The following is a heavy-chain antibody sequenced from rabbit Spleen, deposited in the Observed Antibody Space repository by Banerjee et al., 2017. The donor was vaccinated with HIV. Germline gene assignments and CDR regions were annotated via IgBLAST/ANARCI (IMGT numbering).Heavy chain of an antibody. CDR1: GFSFSSSYW. CDR2: IYAGSSGST. Sequence: QSLEESGGDLVKPGASLTLTCTASGFSFSSSYWICWVRQAPGKGLEWIACIYAGSSGSTYYASWAKGRFTISKTSSTTVTLQMTSLTAADTATYFCARGFWDGSNSYFMLWGPGTLVTVS. J-gene: IGHJ4*01. V-gene: IGHV1S40*01. D-gene: IGHD4-2*01. CDR3: ARGFWDGSNSYFML.